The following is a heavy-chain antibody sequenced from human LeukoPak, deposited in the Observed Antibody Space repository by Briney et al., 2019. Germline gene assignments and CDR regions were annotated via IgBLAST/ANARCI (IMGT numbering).Heavy chain of an antibody. Sequence: PGGSLRLSCAASGFTFTTYAMSWVRQAPGKGLEWVSAVSGTGGSTYYADSVKGRFTISRDNSKKTLYLQMSSLRAEATAVYYCVKDLPSGGGVDYWGQGTLVTVSS. V-gene: IGHV3-23*01. CDR1: GFTFTTYA. CDR3: VKDLPSGGGVDY. D-gene: IGHD3-10*01. CDR2: VSGTGGST. J-gene: IGHJ4*02.